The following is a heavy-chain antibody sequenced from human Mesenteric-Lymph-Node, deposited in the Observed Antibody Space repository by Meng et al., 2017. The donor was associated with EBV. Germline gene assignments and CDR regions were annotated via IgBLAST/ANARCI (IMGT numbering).Heavy chain of an antibody. V-gene: IGHV4-30-4*01. D-gene: IGHD1-1*01. J-gene: IGHJ2*01. CDR3: ARMEFTYSWYFDL. CDR1: GASISSGGYY. CDR2: IFYGGYT. Sequence: QVHRQDAGLGLVKPSETLSLTCTVSGASISSGGYYWNWIRQSPGKGLELIGYIFYGGYTYYNLSLKSRVTISVDVSKNQFSLKLTSVTAADTAVYYCARMEFTYSWYFDLWGRGTLVTVSP.